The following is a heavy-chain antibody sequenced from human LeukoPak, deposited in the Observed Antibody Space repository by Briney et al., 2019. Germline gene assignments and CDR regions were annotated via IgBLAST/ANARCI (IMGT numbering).Heavy chain of an antibody. Sequence: PGGSLKLSCAASGFILNGSAIYWVRQASGKGLEWVGRIRSKDHAYATSYAASLKGRFTISRDDSKNMAYLQMNSLKIEDTAVSYCTSPIFSSIPSRPVDYWGQGTLVTVSS. CDR2: IRSKDHAYAT. D-gene: IGHD3-3*01. CDR3: TSPIFSSIPSRPVDY. J-gene: IGHJ4*02. CDR1: GFILNGSA. V-gene: IGHV3-73*01.